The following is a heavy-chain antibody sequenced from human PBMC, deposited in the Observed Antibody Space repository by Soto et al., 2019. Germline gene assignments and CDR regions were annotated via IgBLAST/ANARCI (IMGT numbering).Heavy chain of an antibody. CDR1: GFTFSSYT. V-gene: IGHV3-30*04. Sequence: PWRSLRLSCAASGFTFSSYTMNCVRQAPGKGLEWLAVVTNDKVNKYYADSVRGRFTISRDNSKDTVYLQINSLRRDDTAMYFCAKVMTEYSGVAIDYWGQRTLVTV. CDR2: VTNDKVNK. J-gene: IGHJ4*02. D-gene: IGHD6-19*01. CDR3: AKVMTEYSGVAIDY.